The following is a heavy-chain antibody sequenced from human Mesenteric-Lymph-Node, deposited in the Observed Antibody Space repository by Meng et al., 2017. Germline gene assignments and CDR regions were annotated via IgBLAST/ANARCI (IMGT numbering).Heavy chain of an antibody. CDR3: ARMAYDSSGYYPELYYFDS. CDR1: GFTFSDYF. V-gene: IGHV4-59*12. D-gene: IGHD3-22*01. Sequence: GSLRLSCAASGFTFSDYFMTWIRQPPGKALEWIGRIYYSGNTYYNPSLKSRVTISVDTSKNQFSLKVTSVTAADTAVYYCARMAYDSSGYYPELYYFDSWGQGTLVTVSS. CDR2: IYYSGNT. J-gene: IGHJ4*02.